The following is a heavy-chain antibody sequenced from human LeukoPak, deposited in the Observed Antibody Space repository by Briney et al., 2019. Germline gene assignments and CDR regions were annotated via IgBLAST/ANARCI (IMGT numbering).Heavy chain of an antibody. Sequence: SGPTLVEPAQTLTLTCTFSGFSLSTSGVGVGWVRQPPGKALEWLALVYWDDDKRYSPSLKSRLTITKNTSKNQVVLTMTNMDPVDTATYYCARRGSGGPFDYWGQGTLVTVSS. CDR3: ARRGSGGPFDY. J-gene: IGHJ4*02. D-gene: IGHD3-10*01. V-gene: IGHV2-5*02. CDR2: VYWDDDK. CDR1: GFSLSTSGVG.